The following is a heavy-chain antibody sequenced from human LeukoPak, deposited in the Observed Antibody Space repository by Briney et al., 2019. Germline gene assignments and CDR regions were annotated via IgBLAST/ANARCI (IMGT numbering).Heavy chain of an antibody. CDR1: GFTVSSNY. D-gene: IGHD5-24*01. Sequence: GGSLRLSCAASGFTVSSNYMTWVRQAPGKGLEWVSYISGRSSYIFYADSVKGRFTISRYNAKNSLYLQMNSLRAEDSAVYYCARGYRDGYNYDFWGQGTLVTVSS. J-gene: IGHJ4*02. CDR2: ISGRSSYI. CDR3: ARGYRDGYNYDF. V-gene: IGHV3-21*01.